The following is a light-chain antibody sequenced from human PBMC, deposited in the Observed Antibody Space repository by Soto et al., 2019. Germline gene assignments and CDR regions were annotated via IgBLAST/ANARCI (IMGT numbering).Light chain of an antibody. CDR1: QSVGTY. Sequence: EIVLTQSPAPLFLSPGEKGNLSCRASQSVGTYFAGYQHKPGQAPRLRIDDASNRANGIPARFSGGGSGTDFTLTISSLEPEDFAVYYCQGRSNWAWTFGQGTKVDIK. J-gene: IGKJ1*01. CDR2: DAS. CDR3: QGRSNWAWT. V-gene: IGKV3-11*01.